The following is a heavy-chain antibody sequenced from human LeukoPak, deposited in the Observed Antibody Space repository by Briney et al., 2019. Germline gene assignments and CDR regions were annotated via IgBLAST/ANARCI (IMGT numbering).Heavy chain of an antibody. CDR2: INTNTANL. Sequence: ASVKVSCKASGYTFTSYYMHWVRQAPGQGLEWMGWINTNTANLTYAQGFTGRFVFSLDTAVSTAYLQISSLKAEATAVYYCARSCCDLPYCTNGVCGDVWGKGTTVTVSS. D-gene: IGHD2-8*01. CDR3: ARSCCDLPYCTNGVCGDV. V-gene: IGHV7-4-1*02. J-gene: IGHJ6*04. CDR1: GYTFTSYY.